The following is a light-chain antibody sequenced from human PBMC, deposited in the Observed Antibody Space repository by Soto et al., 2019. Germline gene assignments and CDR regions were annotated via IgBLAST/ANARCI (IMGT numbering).Light chain of an antibody. CDR2: DVS. J-gene: IGLJ1*01. CDR3: RSYATSSTYI. CDR1: SSDVGGYSY. Sequence: QSVLTQPSSASGSPGQSITISCTGNSSDVGGYSYISWYQHNPGRAPKLMIYDVSNRPSGVSDRFSGSKSGNTASLTISRLQADDEADYYCRSYATSSTYIFGSGDKVSV. V-gene: IGLV2-14*03.